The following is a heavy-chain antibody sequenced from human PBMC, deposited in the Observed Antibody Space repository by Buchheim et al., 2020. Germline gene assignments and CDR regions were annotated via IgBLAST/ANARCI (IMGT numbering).Heavy chain of an antibody. V-gene: IGHV3-11*06. CDR3: ARDLYYYDSSGYRDYYYGMDV. D-gene: IGHD3-22*01. Sequence: QVQLVESGGGLVKPGGSLRLSCAASGFTFSDYYMSWIRQAPGKGLEWVSYISSSSSYTNYADSVKGRFTISRDNAKNSLYLQVNSLRAEDTAVYYCARDLYYYDSSGYRDYYYGMDVWGQGTT. CDR2: ISSSSSYT. J-gene: IGHJ6*02. CDR1: GFTFSDYY.